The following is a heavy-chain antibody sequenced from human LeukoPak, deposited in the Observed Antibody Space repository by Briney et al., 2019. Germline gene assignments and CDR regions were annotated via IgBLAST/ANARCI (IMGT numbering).Heavy chain of an antibody. D-gene: IGHD6-6*01. CDR2: IHPTGNT. V-gene: IGHV4-61*02. CDR3: ASHYSRSGIDAFDI. J-gene: IGHJ3*02. Sequence: PSQTLSLTCTASGGFTNNESYYWSWIRQPAGKGLEWIGRIHPTGNTMCNPSLESRVTISIDTSKNQFSLKLSSVTAADTAVYYCASHYSRSGIDAFDIWGQGTVVTVSS. CDR1: GGFTNNESYY.